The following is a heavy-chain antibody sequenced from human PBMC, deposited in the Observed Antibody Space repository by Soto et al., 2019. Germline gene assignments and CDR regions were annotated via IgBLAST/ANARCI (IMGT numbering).Heavy chain of an antibody. CDR3: ATDQPRNTQYYDSSGYYGPYYYYYGMDV. CDR2: ISWDGGST. Sequence: EVQLVESGGVVVQPGGSLRLSCAASGFTFDDYTMHWVRQAPGKGLEWVSLISWDGGSTYYADSVKGRFTISRDNSKNSLYLQMNSMRTEDTAVDYCATDQPRNTQYYDSSGYYGPYYYYYGMDVWGQGTTVPVSS. D-gene: IGHD3-22*01. V-gene: IGHV3-43*01. J-gene: IGHJ6*02. CDR1: GFTFDDYT.